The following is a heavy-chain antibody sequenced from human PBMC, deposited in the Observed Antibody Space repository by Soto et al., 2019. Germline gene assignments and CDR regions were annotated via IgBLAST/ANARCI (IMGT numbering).Heavy chain of an antibody. D-gene: IGHD3-9*01. CDR1: GGTFSSYA. J-gene: IGHJ6*02. Sequence: GASVKVSCKASGGTFSSYAISWVRQAPGQGLEWMGGIIPIFGTANYAQKFQGRVTITADESTSTAYMELSSLRSEDTAVYYCARESGVLRYFDWPHYYGMDVWGQGTTVTVSS. CDR2: IIPIFGTA. V-gene: IGHV1-69*13. CDR3: ARESGVLRYFDWPHYYGMDV.